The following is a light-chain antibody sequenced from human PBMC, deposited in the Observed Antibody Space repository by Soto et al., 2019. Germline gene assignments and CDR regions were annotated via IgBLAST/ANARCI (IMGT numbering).Light chain of an antibody. CDR1: QSVSNF. CDR3: QQRSNWPLT. CDR2: DAT. V-gene: IGKV3-11*01. Sequence: ELVLTQSPATLSVSPGERATLSCRASQSVSNFLAWYQQKPGQVPRLIIFDATYRATGVPARFSGSGSGTDFTLTISSLEPEDVADYYCQQRSNWPLTFGGGTKVEIK. J-gene: IGKJ4*01.